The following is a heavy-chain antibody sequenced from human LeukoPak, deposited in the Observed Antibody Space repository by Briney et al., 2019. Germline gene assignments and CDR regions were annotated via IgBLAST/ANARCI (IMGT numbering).Heavy chain of an antibody. D-gene: IGHD3-10*01. V-gene: IGHV3-7*03. CDR2: IKQDGSEK. CDR1: GFTFSSYW. Sequence: GGSLRLSCAASGFTFSSYWMSWVRQAPGKGLEWVANIKQDGSEKYYVDSVKGRFTISRDNAKNSLYLQMNSLRAEDTAFYYWAKDLVRGVLDAFDVWGQGTMVSVSS. CDR3: AKDLVRGVLDAFDV. J-gene: IGHJ3*01.